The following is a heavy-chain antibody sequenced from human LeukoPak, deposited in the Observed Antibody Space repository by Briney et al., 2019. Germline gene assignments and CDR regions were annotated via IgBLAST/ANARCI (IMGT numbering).Heavy chain of an antibody. CDR2: IKQDGSER. CDR3: ARDGGTDWYDP. V-gene: IGHV3-7*01. CDR1: GFTISRYW. D-gene: IGHD1-1*01. J-gene: IGHJ5*02. Sequence: GGSLRLSCGASGFTISRYWMSWARQAPGKGLEWVANIKQDGSERTYVDSVKGRFTISRDNAKNSLYLQMNSLRVEDTAMYYCARDGGTDWYDPWGQGTLVTVSS.